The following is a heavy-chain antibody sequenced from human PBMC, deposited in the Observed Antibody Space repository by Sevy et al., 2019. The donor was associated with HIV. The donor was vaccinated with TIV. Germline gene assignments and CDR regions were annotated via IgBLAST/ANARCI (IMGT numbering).Heavy chain of an antibody. Sequence: GGSLRLSCAASGFTFSNAWMSWVRQAPGKGLEWVGRRKSKTDGGTTDYAAPVKGRFTISSDDSKNTLYLQMTSLKTEDTAVYYCTTGGSVDYWGQGTLVTVSS. V-gene: IGHV3-15*01. CDR3: TTGGSVDY. D-gene: IGHD3-10*01. CDR2: RKSKTDGGTT. J-gene: IGHJ4*02. CDR1: GFTFSNAW.